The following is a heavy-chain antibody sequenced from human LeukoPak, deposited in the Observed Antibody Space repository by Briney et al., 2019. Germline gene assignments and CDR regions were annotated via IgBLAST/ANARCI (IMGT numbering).Heavy chain of an antibody. D-gene: IGHD3-22*01. Sequence: GGSLRLSCAASGFTFSSYGMHWVRRAPGKGLEWVAVIWYDGSNKYYADSVKGRFTISRDNSKNTLYLQMDSLRAEDTAVYYCARDASGYFNLWGQGTLVTVSS. CDR3: ARDASGYFNL. V-gene: IGHV3-33*01. CDR1: GFTFSSYG. J-gene: IGHJ5*02. CDR2: IWYDGSNK.